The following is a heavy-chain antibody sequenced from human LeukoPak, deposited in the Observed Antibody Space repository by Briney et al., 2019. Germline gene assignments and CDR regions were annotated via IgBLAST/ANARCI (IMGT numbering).Heavy chain of an antibody. CDR3: ARGNYSSSWYYFDY. D-gene: IGHD6-13*01. CDR1: GYTFTGYY. Sequence: ASVKVSCKASGYTFTGYYMHWVRQAPGQGLEWMGRINPNSGGTNYAQKFQGRVTMTRDTSISTAYMELSRLRPDDTVVYYCARGNYSSSWYYFDYWGQGTLVTVSS. V-gene: IGHV1-2*05. J-gene: IGHJ4*02. CDR2: INPNSGGT.